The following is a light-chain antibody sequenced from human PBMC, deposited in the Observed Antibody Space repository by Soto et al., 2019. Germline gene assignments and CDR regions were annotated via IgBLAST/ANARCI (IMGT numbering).Light chain of an antibody. CDR2: SAS. J-gene: IGKJ2*01. Sequence: EMVLTQSPAILSVSPGDRATLSCRASQSVSNKLAWYQQKPGQAPRLLIHSASTRAPGVPARFSGSGSGTQFTLTISSLQSDDFAVYYCQQYDKWPPETFGQGTKLEIQ. CDR1: QSVSNK. CDR3: QQYDKWPPET. V-gene: IGKV3-15*01.